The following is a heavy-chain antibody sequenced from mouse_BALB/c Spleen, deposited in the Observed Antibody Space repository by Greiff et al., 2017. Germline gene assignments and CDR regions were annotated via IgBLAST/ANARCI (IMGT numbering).Heavy chain of an antibody. CDR3: ARNYRYDAAMDY. Sequence: EVQLQQSGAELVKPGASVKLSCTASGFNIKDTYMHWVKQRPEQGLEWIGRIDPANGNTKYDPKFQGKATITADTSSNTAYLQLSSLTSEDTAVYYCARNYRYDAAMDYWGQGTSVTVSS. J-gene: IGHJ4*01. CDR1: GFNIKDTY. V-gene: IGHV14-3*02. CDR2: IDPANGNT. D-gene: IGHD2-14*01.